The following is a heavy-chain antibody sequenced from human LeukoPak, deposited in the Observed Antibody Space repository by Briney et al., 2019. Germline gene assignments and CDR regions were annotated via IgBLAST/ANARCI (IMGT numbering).Heavy chain of an antibody. CDR3: ARDLNYCTSGVCYLDWFDP. D-gene: IGHD2-8*01. CDR2: INTSGST. J-gene: IGHJ5*02. Sequence: SETLSLTCTVSGGSISSYYWSWIRQPAGKGLEWIGRINTSGSTNYNPSLKSRVTMSVDTSKNQFSLKLSSVTAADTAVYYCARDLNYCTSGVCYLDWFDPWGQGTLVTVSS. V-gene: IGHV4-4*07. CDR1: GGSISSYY.